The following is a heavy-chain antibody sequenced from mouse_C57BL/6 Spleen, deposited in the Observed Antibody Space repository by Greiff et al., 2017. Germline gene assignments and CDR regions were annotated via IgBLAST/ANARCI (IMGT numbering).Heavy chain of an antibody. CDR1: GYSFPDYN. V-gene: IGHV1-39*01. CDR2: INPNYGTT. J-gene: IGHJ3*01. CDR3: ASASDYGNSGFAY. Sequence: VQLKQSGPELVKPGASVKISCKASGYSFPDYNMNWVKQSNGKSLEWIGVINPNYGTTSYNQKLKGKATLTVDQSSSTAYMQLNSLTSEDSAVYYCASASDYGNSGFAYWGQGTLVTVSA. D-gene: IGHD2-1*01.